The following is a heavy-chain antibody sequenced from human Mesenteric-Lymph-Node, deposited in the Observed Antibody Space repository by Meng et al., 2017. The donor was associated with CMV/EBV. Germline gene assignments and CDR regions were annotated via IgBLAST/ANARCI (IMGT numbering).Heavy chain of an antibody. J-gene: IGHJ4*02. CDR1: GGSFSGYY. CDR3: ARDNPSYYGFDY. Sequence: SETLSLTCAVYGGSFSGYYWSWIRQPPGKGLEWIGEINHSGSTNYNPSLKSRVTISVDTSKNQFSLKLSSVTAADTAVYYCARDNPSYYGFDYWGQGTLVTVSS. CDR2: INHSGST. V-gene: IGHV4-34*01. D-gene: IGHD3-10*01.